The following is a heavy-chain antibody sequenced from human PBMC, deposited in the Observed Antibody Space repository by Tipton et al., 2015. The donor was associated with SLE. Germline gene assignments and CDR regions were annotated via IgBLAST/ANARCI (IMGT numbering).Heavy chain of an antibody. J-gene: IGHJ3*02. Sequence: LRLSCTVSGGSISSYYWSWIRQPPGKGLEWIGSIYYSGSTYYNPSLKSRVTISVDTSKNQFSLKLSSVTAADTAVYYCASTWFGELSSNAFDIWGQGTMVTVSS. CDR3: ASTWFGELSSNAFDI. V-gene: IGHV4-59*12. D-gene: IGHD3-10*01. CDR1: GGSISSYY. CDR2: IYYSGST.